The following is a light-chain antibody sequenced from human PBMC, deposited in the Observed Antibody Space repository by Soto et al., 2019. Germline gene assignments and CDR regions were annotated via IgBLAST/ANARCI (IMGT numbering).Light chain of an antibody. CDR2: NTN. CDR1: SSNIGTNT. Sequence: QSALTQPPSASGTPGQTVTISCSGSSSNIGTNTVNWYQQFPGSAPQLLLYNTNQRPSGVPGRFSGSKSGTSASLAISGLQSEDEADYYCAAWDGSLDVVLFGGGTKLTVL. J-gene: IGLJ2*01. CDR3: AAWDGSLDVVL. V-gene: IGLV1-44*01.